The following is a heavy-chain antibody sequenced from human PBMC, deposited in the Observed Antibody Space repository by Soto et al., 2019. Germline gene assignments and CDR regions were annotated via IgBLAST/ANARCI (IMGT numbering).Heavy chain of an antibody. CDR2: IYHSGST. Sequence: KTSETLSLTCAVSCGSISSSNWWSWVRQPPGKGLEWIGEIYHSGSTNYNPSLKSRVTISVDKSKNQFSLKLSSVTAADTAVYYCARRSGDGYNWAGFDYWGQGTLVTVSS. CDR3: ARRSGDGYNWAGFDY. D-gene: IGHD5-12*01. V-gene: IGHV4-4*02. CDR1: CGSISSSNW. J-gene: IGHJ4*02.